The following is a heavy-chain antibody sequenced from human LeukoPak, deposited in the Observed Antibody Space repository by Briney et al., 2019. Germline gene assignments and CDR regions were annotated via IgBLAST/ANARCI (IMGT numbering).Heavy chain of an antibody. CDR2: VHYTWNT. CDR1: RGSIGSYH. Sequence: SETLSLTCSVSRGSIGSYHWSWIRQPPGKGLEWIGHVHYTWNTKYNPSLTGRVSISLDRSKNQFSLSLSSLTATDTAVYYCARVASKGGMDVWGQGTTVIVSS. J-gene: IGHJ6*02. V-gene: IGHV4-59*01. CDR3: ARVASKGGMDV. D-gene: IGHD5/OR15-5a*01.